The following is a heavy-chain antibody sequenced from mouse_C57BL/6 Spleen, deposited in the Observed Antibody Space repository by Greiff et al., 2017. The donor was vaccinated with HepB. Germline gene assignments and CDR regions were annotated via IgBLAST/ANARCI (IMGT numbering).Heavy chain of an antibody. D-gene: IGHD3-2*02. V-gene: IGHV1-19*01. CDR1: GYTFTDYY. CDR2: INPYNGGT. CDR3: ARELSLYFDY. Sequence: VQLQQSGPVLVKPGASVKMSCKASGYTFTDYYMNWVKQSHGKSLEWIGVINPYNGGTSYNQKFKGKATLTVDKSSSTAYMELNSLTSEDSAVYYCARELSLYFDYWGQGTTLTVSS. J-gene: IGHJ2*01.